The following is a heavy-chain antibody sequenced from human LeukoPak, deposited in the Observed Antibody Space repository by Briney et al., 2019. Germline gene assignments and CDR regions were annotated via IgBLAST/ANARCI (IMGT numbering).Heavy chain of an antibody. CDR1: GYSISSGYY. CDR2: IYHSGST. CDR3: ARARGAGPGAHFDY. V-gene: IGHV4-38-2*02. J-gene: IGHJ4*02. D-gene: IGHD3-10*01. Sequence: SETLSLTCTVSGYSISSGYYWGWIRQPPGKGLEWIGSIYHSGSTYYNPSLKSRVTISVDTSKNQFSLKLSSVTAADTAVYYCARARGAGPGAHFDYWGQGTLVTVSS.